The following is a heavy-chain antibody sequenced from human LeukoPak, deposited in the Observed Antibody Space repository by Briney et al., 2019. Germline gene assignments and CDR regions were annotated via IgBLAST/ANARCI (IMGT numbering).Heavy chain of an antibody. CDR3: ARAVVDWGEEKRNDY. D-gene: IGHD3/OR15-3a*01. V-gene: IGHV1-69*05. Sequence: SVKVSCKASGGTFSSYAISWVRQAPGQGLEWMGGIIPIFGTANYAQKFQGRVTITTDESTSTAYMELRSLRSDDTAVYYCARAVVDWGEEKRNDYWGQGTLVTVSS. J-gene: IGHJ4*02. CDR2: IIPIFGTA. CDR1: GGTFSSYA.